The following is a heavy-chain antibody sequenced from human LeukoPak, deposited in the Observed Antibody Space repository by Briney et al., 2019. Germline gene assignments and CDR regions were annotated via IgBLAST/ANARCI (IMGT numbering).Heavy chain of an antibody. J-gene: IGHJ6*03. CDR2: IKEDGSET. V-gene: IGHV3-7*01. CDR1: GFNFSYSW. Sequence: GGSLRLSCAASGFNFSYSWMSWVRQAPGKGLEWAANIKEDGSETYYADSVMGRFTISRDNAKNSLYLQMNSLRAEDTAVYYCAREARELRYFDWLSYYYYYYMDVWGKGTTVTISS. D-gene: IGHD3-9*01. CDR3: AREARELRYFDWLSYYYYYYMDV.